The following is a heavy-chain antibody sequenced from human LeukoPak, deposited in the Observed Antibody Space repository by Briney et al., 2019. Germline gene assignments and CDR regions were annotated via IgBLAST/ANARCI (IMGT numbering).Heavy chain of an antibody. D-gene: IGHD6-19*01. J-gene: IGHJ4*02. CDR3: VRGSNDWVGVDY. CDR1: GFTFSSYW. Sequence: PGGSLRLSCAASGFTFSSYWMHWVRQAPGKGLLSVSRINTDGSSTDYADSVKGRFTISRDNAKNTLFLQMDSLRAEDTAVYYCVRGSNDWVGVDYWGQGTLVTVSS. CDR2: INTDGSST. V-gene: IGHV3-74*01.